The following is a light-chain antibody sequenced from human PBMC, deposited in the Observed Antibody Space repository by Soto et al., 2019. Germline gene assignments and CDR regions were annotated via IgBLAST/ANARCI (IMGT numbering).Light chain of an antibody. J-gene: IGLJ2*01. CDR1: SSNIGDNA. CDR2: YDD. Sequence: QSVLTQPPSMSDAPRQRVTISCSGSSSNIGDNAVNWYQQLPGQAPKLLIYYDDLLPSGVSDRFSGSKSGTSASLAISGLQSEDEADYYCAAWDDSLNGVVFGGGTKLTVL. CDR3: AAWDDSLNGVV. V-gene: IGLV1-36*01.